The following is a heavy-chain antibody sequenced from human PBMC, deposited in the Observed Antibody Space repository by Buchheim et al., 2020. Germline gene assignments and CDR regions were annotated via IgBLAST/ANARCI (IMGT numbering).Heavy chain of an antibody. CDR3: ARHVNIGGNYDFWSGYGYYFDY. V-gene: IGHV4-39*01. J-gene: IGHJ4*02. D-gene: IGHD3-3*01. CDR1: GGSISSSSYY. CDR2: IYYSGST. Sequence: QLQLQESGPGLVKPSETLSLTCTVSGGSISSSSYYWGWIRQPPGKGLEWIGSIYYSGSTYYNPSLKSRVTISVDTSKNQFSLKLSSVTAADTAVYCCARHVNIGGNYDFWSGYGYYFDYWGQGTL.